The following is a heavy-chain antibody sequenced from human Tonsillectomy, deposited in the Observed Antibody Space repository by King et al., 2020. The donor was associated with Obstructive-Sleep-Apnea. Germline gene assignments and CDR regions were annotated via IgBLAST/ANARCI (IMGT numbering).Heavy chain of an antibody. J-gene: IGHJ6*02. Sequence: VQLQESGPGLVKPSGTLSLTCAVSGGSISSSNWWSWVRQPPGKGLEWIGEIHHSGSTNYNPSRKSRVTISVDNSKNQFSLTLSSVTAADTAVYYCATTGITIFGLVIPIGSMDVWRQGTTVTVSS. CDR1: GGSISSSNW. D-gene: IGHD3-3*01. V-gene: IGHV4-4*02. CDR2: IHHSGST. CDR3: ATTGITIFGLVIPIGSMDV.